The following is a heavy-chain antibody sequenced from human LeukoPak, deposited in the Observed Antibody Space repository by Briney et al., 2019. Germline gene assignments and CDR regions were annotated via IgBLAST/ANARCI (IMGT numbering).Heavy chain of an antibody. CDR1: GYTFTSYG. Sequence: ASVKVSCKASGYTFTSYGISWVRQAPGQGLEWMGWISAYNGNTNYAQKLQGRVTMTTDTSTSTAYMELRSLGSDDTAVYYCARDRLGVRYFDWLNYYYYYYGMDVWGQGTTVTVSS. J-gene: IGHJ6*02. V-gene: IGHV1-18*01. CDR3: ARDRLGVRYFDWLNYYYYYYGMDV. D-gene: IGHD3-9*01. CDR2: ISAYNGNT.